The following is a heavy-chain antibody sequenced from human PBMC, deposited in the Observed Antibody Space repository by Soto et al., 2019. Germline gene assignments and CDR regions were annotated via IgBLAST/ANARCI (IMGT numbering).Heavy chain of an antibody. V-gene: IGHV4-4*02. Sequence: SETLSLTCDVSGGPISTYHWWSWVRQPPGKGLEWIGEVYHSGSTNYSPSLWSRVTFSVDKSKNQFYMTLNSVTAADTAVYYCARDMAAGGDGLDVWGQGTTVTVSS. CDR1: GGPISTYHW. CDR2: VYHSGST. CDR3: ARDMAAGGDGLDV. D-gene: IGHD6-13*01. J-gene: IGHJ6*02.